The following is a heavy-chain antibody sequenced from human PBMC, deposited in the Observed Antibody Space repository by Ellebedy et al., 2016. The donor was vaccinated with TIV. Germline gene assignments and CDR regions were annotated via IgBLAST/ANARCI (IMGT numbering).Heavy chain of an antibody. CDR2: IGGAGDST. CDR3: ARALGELSLGYYYYGMDV. Sequence: GGSLRLSCAASGFTFSSYSMNWVRQAPGKGLEWVSAIGGAGDSTYYADSVEGRFTISRDNSKNTLYLQMNSLRAEDTAVYYCARALGELSLGYYYYGMDVWGQGTTVTVSS. J-gene: IGHJ6*02. V-gene: IGHV3-23*01. D-gene: IGHD3-16*02. CDR1: GFTFSSYS.